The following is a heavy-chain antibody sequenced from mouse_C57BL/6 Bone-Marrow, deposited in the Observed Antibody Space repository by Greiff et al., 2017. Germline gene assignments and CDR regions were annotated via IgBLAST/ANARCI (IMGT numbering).Heavy chain of an antibody. CDR2: ISDGGSYT. CDR1: GFTFSSYA. Sequence: EVMLVESGGGLVKPGGSLKLSCAASGFTFSSYAMSWVRQTPEKRLEWVATISDGGSYTYYPDNVKGRFTISRDNAKNNLYLQMSHLKSEDTAMYCCARDRRGLRRGFAYWGQGTLVTVSA. J-gene: IGHJ3*01. V-gene: IGHV5-4*01. CDR3: ARDRRGLRRGFAY. D-gene: IGHD2-4*01.